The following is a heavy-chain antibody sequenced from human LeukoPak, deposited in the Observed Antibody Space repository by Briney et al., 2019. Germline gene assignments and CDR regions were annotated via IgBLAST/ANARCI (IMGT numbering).Heavy chain of an antibody. J-gene: IGHJ4*02. V-gene: IGHV3-48*01. D-gene: IGHD3/OR15-3a*01. Sequence: GGSLRLSCAASGFTFSSYSMNWVRRAPGKGLEWVSYISSSSSTIYYADSVKGRFTISRDNAKNSLYLQMNSLRAEDTAVYYCARDRDWAFDYWGQGTLVTVSS. CDR1: GFTFSSYS. CDR3: ARDRDWAFDY. CDR2: ISSSSSTI.